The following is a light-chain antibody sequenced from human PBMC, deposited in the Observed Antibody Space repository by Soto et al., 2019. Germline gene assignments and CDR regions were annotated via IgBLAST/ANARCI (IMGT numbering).Light chain of an antibody. CDR1: QSVSSS. J-gene: IGKJ1*01. Sequence: EIVLTQSPATLSLSPGERATLSCRASQSVSSSLAWYQQRPGQAPRLLIYDASNRATNIPARFSGSGSGTDFTLTISSLQPDDFATYYCQHYNSYSEAFGQGTKVDIK. V-gene: IGKV3-11*01. CDR2: DAS. CDR3: QHYNSYSEA.